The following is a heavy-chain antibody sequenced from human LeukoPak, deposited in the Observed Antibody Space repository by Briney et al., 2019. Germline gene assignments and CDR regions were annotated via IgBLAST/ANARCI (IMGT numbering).Heavy chain of an antibody. V-gene: IGHV3-30*18. CDR2: ISYDGSNK. D-gene: IGHD6-6*01. J-gene: IGHJ5*02. CDR1: GFTFSSYG. CDR3: AKDRIAARGWFDP. Sequence: GRSLRLSCAASGFTFSSYGMHWVRQAPGKGLEWVAVISYDGSNKYYADSVKGRFTISRDNSKNTLYLQMNSLRAEDTAGYYCAKDRIAARGWFDPWGQGTLVTVSS.